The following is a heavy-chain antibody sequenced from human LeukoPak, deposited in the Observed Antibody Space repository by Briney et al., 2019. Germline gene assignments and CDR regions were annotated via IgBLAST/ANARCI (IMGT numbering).Heavy chain of an antibody. D-gene: IGHD1-1*01. CDR2: IYLDDSST. V-gene: IGHV5-51*01. Sequence: GESLKISCQGSGYDFKNYWIAWVRQVPGNGLEWMGLIYLDDSSTRYSPSFQGQVTMSADKSINTVYLQWSSLKASDSAMYYCARGDSKSLAATWDIWFDPWGQGTVLTVSS. J-gene: IGHJ5*02. CDR3: ARGDSKSLAATWDIWFDP. CDR1: GYDFKNYW.